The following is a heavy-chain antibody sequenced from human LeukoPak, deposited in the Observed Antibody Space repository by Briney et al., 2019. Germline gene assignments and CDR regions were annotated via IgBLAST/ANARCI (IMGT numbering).Heavy chain of an antibody. CDR3: ARTYCTNGVCYYSSGWSFDY. Sequence: ASVKVSCKASGGTFSSYAISWVRQAPGQGLEWMGRIIPIFGTANCAQKFQGRVTITTDESTSTAYMELSSLRSEDTAVYYCARTYCTNGVCYYSSGWSFDYWGQGTLVTVSS. CDR1: GGTFSSYA. J-gene: IGHJ4*02. V-gene: IGHV1-69*05. D-gene: IGHD2-8*01. CDR2: IIPIFGTA.